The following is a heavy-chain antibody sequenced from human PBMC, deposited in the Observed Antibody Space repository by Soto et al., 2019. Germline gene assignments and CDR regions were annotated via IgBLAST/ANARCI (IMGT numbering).Heavy chain of an antibody. CDR1: GYSISSGYY. V-gene: IGHV4-38-2*01. CDR3: ARHHYGAPQGMDV. Sequence: PSETLSLTCAVSGYSISSGYYWGWIRQPPGKGLEWIGSIYHSGSTYYNPSLKSRVTISVDTSKNQFSLKLSSVTAADTAVYYCARHHYGAPQGMDVWGQGTTVTVSS. CDR2: IYHSGST. J-gene: IGHJ6*02. D-gene: IGHD4-17*01.